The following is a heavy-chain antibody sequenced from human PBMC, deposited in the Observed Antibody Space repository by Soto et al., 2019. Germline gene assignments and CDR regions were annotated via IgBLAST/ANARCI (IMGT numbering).Heavy chain of an antibody. CDR3: ARGGGVTIFGVVPYGMDV. Sequence: QVQLVQSGAEVKKPGASVKVSCKASGYTFTSYGISWVRQAPGQGLEWMGWISAYNGNTNYAQKLQGRVTMTTDTSTSTADMELRSLRSDDTAVYYCARGGGVTIFGVVPYGMDVWGQGTTVTVSS. D-gene: IGHD3-3*01. V-gene: IGHV1-18*04. J-gene: IGHJ6*02. CDR1: GYTFTSYG. CDR2: ISAYNGNT.